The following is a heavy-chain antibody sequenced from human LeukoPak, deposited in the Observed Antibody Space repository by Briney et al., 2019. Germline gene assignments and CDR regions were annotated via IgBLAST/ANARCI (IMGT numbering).Heavy chain of an antibody. CDR2: ISYDGSNK. Sequence: GGSLRLSCAASGFTFSNFAMHWVRQAPGKGLEWVAVISYDGSNKDYADSVKGRFTISRDNSKNTLYLQVNRLRADDTAIYYCASSRYGFCSSTSCYVLSYWGQGTLVTVSP. CDR3: ASSRYGFCSSTSCYVLSY. CDR1: GFTFSNFA. V-gene: IGHV3-30*04. D-gene: IGHD2-2*01. J-gene: IGHJ4*02.